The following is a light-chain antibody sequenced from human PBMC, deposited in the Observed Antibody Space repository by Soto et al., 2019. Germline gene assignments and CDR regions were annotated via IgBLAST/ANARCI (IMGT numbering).Light chain of an antibody. CDR3: QQYRSSPFT. V-gene: IGKV4-1*01. CDR2: WAS. CDR1: QSVLYNSNNKNY. J-gene: IGKJ3*01. Sequence: DIVMTQSPDSLAVSLGERATINCKSSQSVLYNSNNKNYLAWYQQKPGQAPKMLIYWASTRESGVPDRFSGSGSGTNFTLTVSSLQAEDVAVYYCQQYRSSPFTCGPGTKVDIK.